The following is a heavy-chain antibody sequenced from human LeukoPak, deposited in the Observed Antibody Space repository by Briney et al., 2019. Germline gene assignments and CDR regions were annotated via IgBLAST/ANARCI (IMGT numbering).Heavy chain of an antibody. D-gene: IGHD4-17*01. V-gene: IGHV3-30-3*01. CDR3: AGHDYGDYAYGY. Sequence: PGGSLRLSCAASGFAFTTYWMHWVRQAPGKGLEWVAVISYDGSNKYYADSVKGRFTISRDNSKNTLYLQMNSLRAEDTAVYYCAGHDYGDYAYGYWGQGTLVTVSS. J-gene: IGHJ4*02. CDR1: GFAFTTYW. CDR2: ISYDGSNK.